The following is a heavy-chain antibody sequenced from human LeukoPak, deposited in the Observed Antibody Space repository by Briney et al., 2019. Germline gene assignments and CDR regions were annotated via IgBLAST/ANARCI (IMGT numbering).Heavy chain of an antibody. V-gene: IGHV1-2*02. CDR1: GYTFTGYY. CDR2: INPNSGGT. CDR3: ARPAAAGPAYYYYYMDV. J-gene: IGHJ6*03. D-gene: IGHD6-13*01. Sequence: GASVKVSCKASGYTFTGYYMHWVRQAPGQGLEWMGWINPNSGGTNYAQKFQGRVTMTRDTSISTAYMELSRLRSDDTAVYYCARPAAAGPAYYYYYMDVWGKGTTVTISS.